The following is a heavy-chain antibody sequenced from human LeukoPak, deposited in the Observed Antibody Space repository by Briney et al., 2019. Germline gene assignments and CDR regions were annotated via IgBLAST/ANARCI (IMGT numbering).Heavy chain of an antibody. CDR2: IYYSGST. Sequence: SETLSLTCTVSGGSISSYYWSWIRQPPGKGLEWIGYIYYSGSTNYNPSLKSRVTISVDTSKNQFSLKLSSVTAADTAVYYCARTSWVNYYYYFMDVWGKGTTVTISS. CDR3: ARTSWVNYYYYFMDV. CDR1: GGSISSYY. J-gene: IGHJ6*03. V-gene: IGHV4-59*01. D-gene: IGHD2-2*01.